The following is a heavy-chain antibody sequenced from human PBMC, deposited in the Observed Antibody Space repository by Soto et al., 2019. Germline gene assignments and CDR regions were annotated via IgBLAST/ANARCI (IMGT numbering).Heavy chain of an antibody. CDR1: GFSLTTSGVD. CDR2: IYWDDDK. J-gene: IGHJ4*02. D-gene: IGHD3-3*01. CDR3: AHRVLRTVFGLVTTTAIYFDF. Sequence: QITLNESGPTQVNPRQTLTLTCTFSGFSLTTSGVDVGWIRQSPGKAPEWLALIYWDDDKRDSPSLKSRLTITKDTSKNKVVLTMADLDPADTATYYCAHRVLRTVFGLVTTTAIYFDFWGQGTPVAVSS. V-gene: IGHV2-5*02.